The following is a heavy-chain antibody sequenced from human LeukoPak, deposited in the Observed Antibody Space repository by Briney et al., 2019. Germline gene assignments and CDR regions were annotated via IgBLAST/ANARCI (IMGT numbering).Heavy chain of an antibody. CDR2: INHSGST. Sequence: SETLSLTCTVSGYSISSGYYWGWIRQPPGKGLEWIGEINHSGSTNYNPSLKSRVTISVDTSKNQFSLKLSSVTAADTAVYYCARKQRSYRPRPLDYWGQGTLVTVSS. CDR3: ARKQRSYRPRPLDY. J-gene: IGHJ4*02. V-gene: IGHV4-38-2*02. D-gene: IGHD3-16*02. CDR1: GYSISSGYY.